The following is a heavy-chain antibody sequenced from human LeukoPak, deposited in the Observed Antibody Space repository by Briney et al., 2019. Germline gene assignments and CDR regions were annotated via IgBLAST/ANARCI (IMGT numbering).Heavy chain of an antibody. CDR3: AKDQTVAGTYDA. Sequence: GGSLRLSCVASGFSFNTNAMTWVRQAPGKGLEWVSTLSGRGDSTFYADSVKGRFTISRDQSEHTLHLQMNSLRAEDTAIYYCAKDQTVAGTYDAWGRGTLVTVSS. CDR2: LSGRGDST. CDR1: GFSFNTNA. V-gene: IGHV3-23*01. J-gene: IGHJ4*02. D-gene: IGHD6-19*01.